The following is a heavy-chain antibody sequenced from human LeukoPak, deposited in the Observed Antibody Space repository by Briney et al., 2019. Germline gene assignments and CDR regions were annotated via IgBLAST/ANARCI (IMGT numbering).Heavy chain of an antibody. Sequence: PSETLSLTCTVSGGSISSYYWSWIRQPAGKGLEWIGRIYTSGSTNYNPSLKSRVTMSVDTSKNQFSLKLSSVTAADTAVYYCARGPGYYDSSGYPTDYWGQGTLVTVSS. CDR3: ARGPGYYDSSGYPTDY. V-gene: IGHV4-4*07. J-gene: IGHJ4*02. CDR2: IYTSGST. D-gene: IGHD3-22*01. CDR1: GGSISSYY.